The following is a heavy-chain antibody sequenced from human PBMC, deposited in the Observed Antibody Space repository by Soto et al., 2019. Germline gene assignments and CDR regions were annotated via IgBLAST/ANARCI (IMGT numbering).Heavy chain of an antibody. CDR3: ATVGTGSYNWFDP. V-gene: IGHV3-74*01. Sequence: PGGSLRLSCEASGFTFSNYGMHWVRQGPGKGLVWVARINRDGTATTYADSVTGRFTISRDNSKNTLYLQMNSLGAEDTAVYYCATVGTGSYNWFDPWGQGTMVTVSS. J-gene: IGHJ5*02. D-gene: IGHD1-26*01. CDR1: GFTFSNYG. CDR2: INRDGTAT.